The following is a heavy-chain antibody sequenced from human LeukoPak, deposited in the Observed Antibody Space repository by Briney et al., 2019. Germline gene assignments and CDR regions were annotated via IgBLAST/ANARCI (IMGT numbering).Heavy chain of an antibody. V-gene: IGHV4-4*07. CDR3: GRQGYTASYYFVDY. J-gene: IGHJ4*02. Sequence: SETLSLTCTVSAGSINIYYWGWVRQPAGKGLERIGRIYTTGTTNSSPSLKSRLTMSLDTSKNQFSLKLSSVTAADTAVYYCGRQGYTASYYFVDYWSQGILVTVSS. D-gene: IGHD3-10*01. CDR1: AGSINIYY. CDR2: IYTTGTT.